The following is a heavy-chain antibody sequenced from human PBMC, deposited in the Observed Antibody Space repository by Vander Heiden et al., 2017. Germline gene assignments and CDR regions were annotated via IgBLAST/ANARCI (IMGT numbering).Heavy chain of an antibody. V-gene: IGHV4-31*03. CDR1: GDSISSGGYY. CDR2: MYKSVSA. D-gene: IGHD3-22*01. Sequence: QVQLQESGPGLLKPSQTLSLTRTVSGDSISSGGYYWIRQHPGQGLEWMGYMYKSVSAYYNPSLRSRLKISVDTTKNLLSLTMTSVIAADTAVYFCARDHRDHFYDTAGQAAFDVWGQGIQVTVSS. CDR3: ARDHRDHFYDTAGQAAFDV. J-gene: IGHJ3*01.